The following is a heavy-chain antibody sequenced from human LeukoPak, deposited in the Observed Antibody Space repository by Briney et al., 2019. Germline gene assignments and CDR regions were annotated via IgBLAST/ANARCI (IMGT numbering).Heavy chain of an antibody. CDR1: GFTFSSYA. CDR3: ARETFTVPFDY. D-gene: IGHD3-16*01. Sequence: GGSLRLSCAASGFTFSSYAMSWVRQAPGKGLEWVSVIYSSGFTNYTDSVKGRSTISGDNSKSTVYLEMNSLRVEDTAVYYCARETFTVPFDYWGQGTLVTVSS. J-gene: IGHJ4*02. CDR2: IYSSGFT. V-gene: IGHV3-23*03.